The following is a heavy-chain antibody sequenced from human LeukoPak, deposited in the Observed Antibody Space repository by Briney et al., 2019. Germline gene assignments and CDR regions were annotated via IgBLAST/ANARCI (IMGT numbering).Heavy chain of an antibody. J-gene: IGHJ4*02. CDR1: GFTFSSYG. CDR2: ISYDGSNK. CDR3: AKDFRYDSSGRIDY. Sequence: SGGSLRLSCAASGFTFSSYGMHWVRQAPGKGLEWVAVISYDGSNKYYADSVKGRFTISRDNSKNTLYLQMNSLRAEDTAVYYCAKDFRYDSSGRIDYWGQGTLVTVSS. V-gene: IGHV3-30*18. D-gene: IGHD3-22*01.